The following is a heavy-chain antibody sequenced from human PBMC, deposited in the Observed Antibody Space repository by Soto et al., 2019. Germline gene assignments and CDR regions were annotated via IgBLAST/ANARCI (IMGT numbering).Heavy chain of an antibody. CDR3: AKAGGGSSNRAFAY. Sequence: GGSLRLSCATSGFTFTTYAMMWVRQAPGKGLEWVSSISGSGGSTYYADSVKGRFTISRDYPKNALFLQMDSLRAEDTAVYYCAKAGGGSSNRAFAYWGPGTLVSASS. D-gene: IGHD6-6*01. CDR2: ISGSGGST. J-gene: IGHJ4*02. CDR1: GFTFTTYA. V-gene: IGHV3-23*01.